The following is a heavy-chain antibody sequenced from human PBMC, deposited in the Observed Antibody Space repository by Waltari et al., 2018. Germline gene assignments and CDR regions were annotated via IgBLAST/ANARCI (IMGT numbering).Heavy chain of an antibody. Sequence: EVQMLESGGGLVEPGGSLRLSYTTSGFTFTQYNMSWVRQTPTRGLEWVSYRSSRGSAKHYADSVRGRFTISRDSAKGSVYLQMNNLRADDAAMYYCARGRYGAGSYSDYDYWGQGTLVTVSS. CDR3: ARGRYGAGSYSDYDY. J-gene: IGHJ4*02. D-gene: IGHD3-10*01. CDR1: GFTFTQYN. CDR2: RSSRGSAK. V-gene: IGHV3-48*01.